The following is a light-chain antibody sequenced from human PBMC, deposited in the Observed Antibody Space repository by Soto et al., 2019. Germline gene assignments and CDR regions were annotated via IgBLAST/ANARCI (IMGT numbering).Light chain of an antibody. CDR1: SSDVGGYNY. Sequence: QSALTQPPSASGSPGQSVTISCTGTSSDVGGYNYVSWYQQHAGKAPKLMIYAVSKRPSGVPDRFSGSKSGNTASLTVSGLQAEDEADYYCSSYAGSNNVVFGGGTKLTVL. V-gene: IGLV2-8*01. CDR2: AVS. CDR3: SSYAGSNNVV. J-gene: IGLJ3*02.